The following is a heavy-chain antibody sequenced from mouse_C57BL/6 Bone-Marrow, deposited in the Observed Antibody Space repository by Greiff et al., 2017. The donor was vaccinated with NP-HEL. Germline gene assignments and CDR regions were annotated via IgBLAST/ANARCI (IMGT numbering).Heavy chain of an antibody. CDR2: ISYDGSN. D-gene: IGHD1-1*01. Sequence: EVKLEESGPGLVKPSQSLSLTCSVTGYSITSGYYWNWIRQFPGNNLEWMGYISYDGSNNYNPSLKNRISITRDTSKNQFFLKLNSVTTEDTATYYCASFYYYGSSYYYYAMDYWGQGTSVTVSS. CDR1: GYSITSGYY. J-gene: IGHJ4*01. CDR3: ASFYYYGSSYYYYAMDY. V-gene: IGHV3-6*01.